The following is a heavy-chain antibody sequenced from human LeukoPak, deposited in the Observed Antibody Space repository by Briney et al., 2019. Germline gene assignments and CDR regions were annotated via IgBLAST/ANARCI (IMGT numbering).Heavy chain of an antibody. J-gene: IGHJ3*02. CDR2: INPNSGGT. V-gene: IGHV1-2*02. CDR3: ATWGGGAFDI. Sequence: ASVKVSCKASGYTFTSYDINWVRQATGQGLEWMGWINPNSGGTNYAQKFQGRVTMTRDTSISTAYMELSRLRSDDTAVYYCATWGGGAFDIWGQGTMVTVSS. CDR1: GYTFTSYD. D-gene: IGHD3-16*01.